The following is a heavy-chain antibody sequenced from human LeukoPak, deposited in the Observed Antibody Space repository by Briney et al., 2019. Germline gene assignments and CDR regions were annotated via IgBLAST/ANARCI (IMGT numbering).Heavy chain of an antibody. CDR1: GFTFSSYG. CDR2: IRYDGSNK. Sequence: PGGSLRLSCAASGFTFSSYGMHWVRQAPGKGLEWVAFIRYDGSNKYYADSVKGRFTISRDNSKNTLYLQMNSLRAEDTAVYYCAKDRRANYTAMVMDYWGQGTLVTVSS. V-gene: IGHV3-30*02. J-gene: IGHJ4*02. CDR3: AKDRRANYTAMVMDY. D-gene: IGHD5-18*01.